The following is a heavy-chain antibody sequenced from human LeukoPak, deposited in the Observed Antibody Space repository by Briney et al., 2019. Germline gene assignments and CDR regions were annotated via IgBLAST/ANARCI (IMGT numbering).Heavy chain of an antibody. CDR3: VGSGNRGYTYGYSAFDI. Sequence: SETVSLTCTVSGGSISSYYWIWMPQPAGKGLEWIGRIYTSGSTNYNTSLKSRVTMSVDTSKNHYSLKLSSVIAADTAVYYCVGSGNRGYTYGYSAFDIWGQGTTLTVSS. CDR2: IYTSGST. D-gene: IGHD5-18*01. V-gene: IGHV4-4*07. CDR1: GGSISSYY. J-gene: IGHJ3*02.